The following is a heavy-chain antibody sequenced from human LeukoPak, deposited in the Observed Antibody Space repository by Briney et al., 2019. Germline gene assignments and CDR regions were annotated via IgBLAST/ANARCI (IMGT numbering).Heavy chain of an antibody. CDR3: AREVNGGTDYWYFDL. J-gene: IGHJ2*01. CDR2: INRNGDIS. CDR1: GFTLEDFG. V-gene: IGHV3-20*04. Sequence: GGSLRLSCEASGFTLEDFGMSWVRQVPGKGLEWVAGINRNGDISGHADSVKGRFTISRDNAKNSLYLQMNSLRAEDTAVYYCAREVNGGTDYWYFDLWGRGTLVTVSS. D-gene: IGHD4-23*01.